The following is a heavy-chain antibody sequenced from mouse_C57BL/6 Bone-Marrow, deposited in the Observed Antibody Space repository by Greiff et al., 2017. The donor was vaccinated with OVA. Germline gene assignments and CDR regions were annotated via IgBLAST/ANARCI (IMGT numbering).Heavy chain of an antibody. CDR1: GYTFTDYY. J-gene: IGHJ1*03. CDR2: INPNNGGT. Sequence: VQLQQSGPELVKPGASVKISCKASGYTFTDYYMNWVKQSHGKSLEWIGDINPNNGGTSYNQKFKGKATLTVDKSSSTAYMELRSLTSEDSAVYYCAREGYLPYWYFDVWGTGTTVTVSS. D-gene: IGHD2-2*01. CDR3: AREGYLPYWYFDV. V-gene: IGHV1-26*01.